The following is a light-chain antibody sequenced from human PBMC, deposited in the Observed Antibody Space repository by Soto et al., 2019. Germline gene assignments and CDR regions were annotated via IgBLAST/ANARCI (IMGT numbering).Light chain of an antibody. CDR1: QSISSY. CDR2: AAS. V-gene: IGKV1-39*01. CDR3: QQSYSTLELT. Sequence: DIQMTQSPSSLSASVGDRVTITCRASQSISSYLNWYQQKPGKAPKLLIYAASSLQSGVPSRFSGSGSGTDFTLTISSLQPEDFATYYCQQSYSTLELTFGGGTKVVIK. J-gene: IGKJ4*01.